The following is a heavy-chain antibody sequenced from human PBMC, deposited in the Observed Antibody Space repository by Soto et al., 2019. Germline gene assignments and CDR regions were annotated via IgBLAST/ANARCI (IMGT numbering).Heavy chain of an antibody. V-gene: IGHV1-46*01. CDR1: GYTFTSYY. CDR2: INPSGGST. D-gene: IGHD2-21*01. CDR3: ARERRVSYYGMDV. J-gene: IGHJ6*02. Sequence: QVQLVQSGAEVKKPGASVKVSCKASGYTFTSYYMHWERQAPGQELEWMGIINPSGGSTSYAQKFQGRVTMTRDRSTSTVYMELSSLRSEDTAVYYCARERRVSYYGMDVCGQGSTVTVSS.